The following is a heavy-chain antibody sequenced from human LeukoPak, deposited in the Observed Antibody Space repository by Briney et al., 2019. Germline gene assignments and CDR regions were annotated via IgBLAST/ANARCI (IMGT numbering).Heavy chain of an antibody. J-gene: IGHJ4*02. CDR3: ARDQTAYDSSGYYYDY. D-gene: IGHD3-22*01. V-gene: IGHV1-18*01. CDR2: ISAYNGNT. Sequence: ASVKVSCKASGGTFSSYAISWVRQAPGQGLEWMGWISAYNGNTNYAQKLQGRVTMTTDTSTSTAYMELRSLRSDDTAVYYCARDQTAYDSSGYYYDYWGQGTLVTVSS. CDR1: GGTFSSYA.